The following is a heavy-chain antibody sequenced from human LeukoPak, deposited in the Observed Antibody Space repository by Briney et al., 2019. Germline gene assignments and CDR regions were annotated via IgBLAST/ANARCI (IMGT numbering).Heavy chain of an antibody. CDR2: FDPEDGET. CDR3: ATGNWNDLSRPFDY. D-gene: IGHD1-1*01. V-gene: IGHV1-24*01. CDR1: GYTLTELS. J-gene: IGHJ4*02. Sequence: ASVKVSCKVSGYTLTELSMHWVRQAPGKGLEWMGGFDPEDGETIYAQKFQGRVTMTEDTSTDTACMELSSLRSEDTAVYYCATGNWNDLSRPFDYWGQGTLVTVSS.